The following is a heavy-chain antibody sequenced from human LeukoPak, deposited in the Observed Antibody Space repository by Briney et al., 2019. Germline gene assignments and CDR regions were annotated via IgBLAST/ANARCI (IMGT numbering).Heavy chain of an antibody. J-gene: IGHJ3*02. CDR2: IYSGGST. CDR3: ARDLGSGWYLAFDI. CDR1: GFTVSSNY. V-gene: IGHV3-66*01. Sequence: GGSLRLSCAASGFTVSSNYMSWVRQAPGKGLEWVSVIYSGGSTYYADSVKGRFTISRDNSKNTLYLQMNSLRAEDTAVYYCARDLGSGWYLAFDIWGQGTMVTVSS. D-gene: IGHD6-19*01.